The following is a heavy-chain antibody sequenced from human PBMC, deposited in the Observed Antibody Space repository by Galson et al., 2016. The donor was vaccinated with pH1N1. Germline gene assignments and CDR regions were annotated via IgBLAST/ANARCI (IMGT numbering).Heavy chain of an antibody. Sequence: ETLSLTCSVSGDSINNYYWTWIRQPPGRGLEWIGYIYYTGTTKYNPSLKSRVTISVDMSKNQFSLKLNSATAADTAMYYCARVLSSYRSLIDYWGQGTLVTVSS. V-gene: IGHV4-59*01. CDR1: GDSINNYY. CDR2: IYYTGTT. J-gene: IGHJ4*01. D-gene: IGHD6-13*01. CDR3: ARVLSSYRSLIDY.